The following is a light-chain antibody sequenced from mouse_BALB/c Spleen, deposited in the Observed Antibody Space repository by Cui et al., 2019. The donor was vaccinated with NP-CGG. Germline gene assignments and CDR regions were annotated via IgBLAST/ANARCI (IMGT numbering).Light chain of an antibody. J-gene: IGLJ1*01. CDR3: ALWYSNHWV. CDR2: GTN. Sequence: QAVVTQESGLNTSPGETVTLTCRSSTGAVTTSNYANWVQEKPDHLFTGLIGGTNNRVPGVPARFSGSLIGDKAVLTITRAQTEDEAIYFCALWYSNHWVFGGGTKLTVL. CDR1: TGAVTTSNY. V-gene: IGLV1*01.